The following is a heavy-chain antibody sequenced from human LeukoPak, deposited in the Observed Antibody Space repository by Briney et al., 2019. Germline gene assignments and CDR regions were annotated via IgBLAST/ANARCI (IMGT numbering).Heavy chain of an antibody. V-gene: IGHV3-48*04. J-gene: IGHJ6*02. CDR1: GFTFSSYS. D-gene: IGHD3-10*01. Sequence: GGSLRLSCAASGFTFSSYSMNWVRQAPGRGLEWVSYISSSSSTIYYADSVKGRFTISRDNAKNSLYLQMNSLRAEDTAVYYCARDGAGVRYYYYGMDVWGQGTTVTVSS. CDR2: ISSSSSTI. CDR3: ARDGAGVRYYYYGMDV.